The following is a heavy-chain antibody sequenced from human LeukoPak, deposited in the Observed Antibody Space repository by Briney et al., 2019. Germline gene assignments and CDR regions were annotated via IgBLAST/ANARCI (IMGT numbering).Heavy chain of an antibody. D-gene: IGHD5-18*01. J-gene: IGHJ4*02. Sequence: SETLSLTCAVYGGSFSGYYWSWIRQPPGKGLEWIGEINHSGSTNYNPSLKSRVTISVDTSKNQFSLKLSSVTAADTAVYYCERGRKRTAMVTRGNYFDYWGQGTLVTVSS. V-gene: IGHV4-34*01. CDR2: INHSGST. CDR1: GGSFSGYY. CDR3: ERGRKRTAMVTRGNYFDY.